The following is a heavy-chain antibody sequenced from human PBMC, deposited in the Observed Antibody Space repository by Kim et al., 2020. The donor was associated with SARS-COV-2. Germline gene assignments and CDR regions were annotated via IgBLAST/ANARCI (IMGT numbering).Heavy chain of an antibody. V-gene: IGHV3-48*03. Sequence: GGSLRLSCAASGFTFSSYEMNWVRQAPGKGLEWVSYISSSGSTIYYADSVKGRFTISRDNAKNSLYLQMNSLRAEDTAVYYCARDLGADYDILPGYYRLRVGGGFDYWGQGTLVTVSS. CDR2: ISSSGSTI. CDR1: GFTFSSYE. CDR3: ARDLGADYDILPGYYRLRVGGGFDY. J-gene: IGHJ4*02. D-gene: IGHD3-9*01.